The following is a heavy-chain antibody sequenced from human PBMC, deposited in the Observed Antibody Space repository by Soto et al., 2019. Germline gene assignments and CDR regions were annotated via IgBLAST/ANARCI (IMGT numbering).Heavy chain of an antibody. CDR3: ARGSYTSTWY. V-gene: IGHV6-1*01. J-gene: IGHJ4*02. D-gene: IGHD6-13*01. CDR1: DSAATYTKT. CDR2: TYYRSKWYY. Sequence: DSAATYTKTWSWLRQSPSRGLEWLGRTYYRSKWYYDYAASVTSRMTINPDTSKNQFSLQLNSVTPEDTAVYYCARGSYTSTWYWGQGTLVTVSS.